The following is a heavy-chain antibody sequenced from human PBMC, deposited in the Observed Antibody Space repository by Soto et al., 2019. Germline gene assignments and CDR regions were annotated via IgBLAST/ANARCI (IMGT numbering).Heavy chain of an antibody. Sequence: QVQLVESGGAVVQPGRSLRLSCAASGFTFSSYGMHWVRQAPGKGLEWVAVISYDGSNKYYADSVKGRFTISRDNSKNTLYLQMNSLRAEDTAVYYCAKVGGLWFGELSNWFDPWGQGTLVTVSS. D-gene: IGHD3-10*01. CDR1: GFTFSSYG. CDR3: AKVGGLWFGELSNWFDP. J-gene: IGHJ5*02. CDR2: ISYDGSNK. V-gene: IGHV3-30*18.